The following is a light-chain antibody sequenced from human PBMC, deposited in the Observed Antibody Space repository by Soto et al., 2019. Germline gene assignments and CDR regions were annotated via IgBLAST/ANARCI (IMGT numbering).Light chain of an antibody. CDR3: QQYNSSPWT. Sequence: DIQMTQSPSTLSASVGDRVTITCRASQSISSWLAWYQQKPGKAPKLLIYKASSLESGVPSRFSGSGSGTEFPLPISRLQPDDFATYYCQQYNSSPWTFGQGTKVELK. J-gene: IGKJ1*01. V-gene: IGKV1-5*03. CDR1: QSISSW. CDR2: KAS.